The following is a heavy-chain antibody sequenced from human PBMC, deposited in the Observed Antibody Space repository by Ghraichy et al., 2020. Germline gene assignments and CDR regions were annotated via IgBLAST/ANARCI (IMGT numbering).Heavy chain of an antibody. D-gene: IGHD3-3*01. CDR3: AKPPGGPENVLRFLEWLYDY. Sequence: GGSLRLSCAASGFTFSSYAMSWVRQAPGKGLEWVSAISGSGGSTYYADSVKGRFTISRDNSKNTLYLQMNSLRAEDTAVYYCAKPPGGPENVLRFLEWLYDYWGQGTLVTVSS. CDR2: ISGSGGST. J-gene: IGHJ4*02. V-gene: IGHV3-23*01. CDR1: GFTFSSYA.